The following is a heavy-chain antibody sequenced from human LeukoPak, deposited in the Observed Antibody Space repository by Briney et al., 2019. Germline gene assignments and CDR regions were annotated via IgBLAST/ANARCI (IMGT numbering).Heavy chain of an antibody. Sequence: GASVKVSCKASGYTFTGYYMHWVRQAPGQGLEWMGWINPNSGGTNYAQKFQGRATMTRDTSISTAYMELSRLRSDDTAVYYCARVDYYDSSGYPDWGQGTLVTVSS. CDR1: GYTFTGYY. D-gene: IGHD3-22*01. J-gene: IGHJ4*02. V-gene: IGHV1-2*02. CDR3: ARVDYYDSSGYPD. CDR2: INPNSGGT.